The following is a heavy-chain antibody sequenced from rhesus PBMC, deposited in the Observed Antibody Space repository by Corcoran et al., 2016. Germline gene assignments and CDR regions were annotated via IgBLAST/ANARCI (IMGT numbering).Heavy chain of an antibody. V-gene: IGHV4-160*01. CDR3: ARDRPVTKNFGY. CDR1: GGSISSNY. D-gene: IGHD4-23*01. CDR2: IYGSSGNT. Sequence: QVQLQESGPGLVKPSETLSVTCAVSGGSISSNYWSWIRQPPGKGLEWIGYIYGSSGNTYYNPSLKSRVTISTDTDNNEFSPKLTSVTAADTAVYYCARDRPVTKNFGYWVQGVLVTVSS. J-gene: IGHJ4*01.